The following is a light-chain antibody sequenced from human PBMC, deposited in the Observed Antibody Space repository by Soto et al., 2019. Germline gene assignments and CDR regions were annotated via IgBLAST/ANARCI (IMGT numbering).Light chain of an antibody. CDR1: QSVSGY. CDR2: DAS. CDR3: RQRSNWPSP. J-gene: IGKJ4*01. Sequence: EIVLTQSPATLSLSPGNRATLSCRASQSVSGYLAWYQQKPGQAPRLLIYDASNRATGIPARFSGSGSGTDFPLTITSLGPEDFAVYYCRQRSNWPSPSAGGTKVEI. V-gene: IGKV3-11*01.